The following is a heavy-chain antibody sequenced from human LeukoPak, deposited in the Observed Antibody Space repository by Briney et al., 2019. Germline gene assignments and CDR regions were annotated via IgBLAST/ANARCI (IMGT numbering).Heavy chain of an antibody. J-gene: IGHJ4*02. CDR1: GFTFSSYA. CDR2: ISGSGGST. CDR3: AKGMKYSSSNPAVGFDY. Sequence: GGSLRLSCAASGFTFSSYAMSWVRQAPGKGLEWVSAISGSGGSTYYTDSVKGRFTISRDNSKNTLYLQMNSLRAEDTAVYYCAKGMKYSSSNPAVGFDYWGQGTLVTVSS. D-gene: IGHD6-6*01. V-gene: IGHV3-23*01.